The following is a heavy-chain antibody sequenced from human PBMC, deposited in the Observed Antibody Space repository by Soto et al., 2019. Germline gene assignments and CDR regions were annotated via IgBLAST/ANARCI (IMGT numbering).Heavy chain of an antibody. CDR1: GFTFSSYW. CDR3: ARELDIVVVVAATHNWFDP. J-gene: IGHJ5*02. D-gene: IGHD2-15*01. CDR2: IKQDGSEK. Sequence: GGSLRLSCAASGFTFSSYWMSWVRQAPGKGLEWVANIKQDGSEKYYVDSVKGRFTISRDNAKNSLYLQMNSLRAEDTAVYYCARELDIVVVVAATHNWFDPWGQGTLVTVSS. V-gene: IGHV3-7*01.